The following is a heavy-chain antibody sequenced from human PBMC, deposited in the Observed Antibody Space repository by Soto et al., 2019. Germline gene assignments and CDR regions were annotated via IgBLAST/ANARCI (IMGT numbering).Heavy chain of an antibody. V-gene: IGHV3-53*04. J-gene: IGHJ4*02. CDR3: LRGRYGSQIH. Sequence: EVRLVESGGGLVQPGGSLRLSCAASGFIVSNNYMTWVRQAPGKGLEWVSLLYSGGATHYAASVKGRFTISSHSSQYTLLLQMNSLITEDTATYYCLRGRYGSQIHWGQGTKVTVSS. CDR2: LYSGGAT. D-gene: IGHD3-10*01. CDR1: GFIVSNNY.